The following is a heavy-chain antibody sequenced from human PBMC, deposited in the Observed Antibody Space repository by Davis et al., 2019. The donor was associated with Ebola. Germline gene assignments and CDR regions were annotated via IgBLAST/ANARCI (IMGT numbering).Heavy chain of an antibody. CDR2: ISSSSSTI. J-gene: IGHJ4*02. Sequence: GESLKISCAASGFTFSSYSMNWVRQAPGKGLEWVSYISSSSSTIYYADSVKGRFTISRDNAKNSLYLQMNSLRDEDTAVYYCARDRGGYCSSTSCYTLGFDYWGQGTLVTVSS. CDR1: GFTFSSYS. V-gene: IGHV3-48*02. D-gene: IGHD2-2*02. CDR3: ARDRGGYCSSTSCYTLGFDY.